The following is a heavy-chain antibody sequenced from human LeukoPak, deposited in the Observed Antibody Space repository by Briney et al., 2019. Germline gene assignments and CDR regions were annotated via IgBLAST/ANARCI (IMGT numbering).Heavy chain of an antibody. D-gene: IGHD2-2*01. V-gene: IGHV1-2*02. Sequence: ASVKVSCKASGYTFTGYYMHWVRQAPGQGLEWMGWINPNSGGTNYAQKFQGRVTMTRDTSISTAYMELSRLRSDDTAVYYCARAGSSSTSLHTYYYYMGVWGKGTTVTVSS. CDR3: ARAGSSSTSLHTYYYYMGV. CDR1: GYTFTGYY. CDR2: INPNSGGT. J-gene: IGHJ6*03.